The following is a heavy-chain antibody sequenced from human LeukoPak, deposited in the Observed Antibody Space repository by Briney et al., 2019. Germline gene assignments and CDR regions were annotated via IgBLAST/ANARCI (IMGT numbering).Heavy chain of an antibody. CDR2: ISWDSGSI. Sequence: GRSLRLSCAASGFTFDDYVMHWVRQAPGKGREWVSGISWDSGSIVYVDSVKGRFTISRDNAKNSLYLQMDSLRPEDMALYYCAKDVSLGFCSGGSCSAHFDHWGQGTLVTVSP. CDR1: GFTFDDYV. CDR3: AKDVSLGFCSGGSCSAHFDH. D-gene: IGHD2-15*01. J-gene: IGHJ4*02. V-gene: IGHV3-9*03.